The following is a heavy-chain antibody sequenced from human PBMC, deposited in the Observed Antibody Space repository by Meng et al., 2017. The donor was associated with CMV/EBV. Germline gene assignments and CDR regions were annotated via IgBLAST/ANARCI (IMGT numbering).Heavy chain of an antibody. D-gene: IGHD2-2*01. V-gene: IGHV3-48*04. Sequence: GGSLRLSCAASGFTFSSYSMNWVRQAPGKGLEWVSYISSSSSTIYYADSVKGRFTISRDNAKNSLYLQMNSLRAEDTAVYYCARDRYCSSTSCYEYYYYYGMDVWGQGTTVTVYS. CDR2: ISSSSSTI. CDR3: ARDRYCSSTSCYEYYYYYGMDV. CDR1: GFTFSSYS. J-gene: IGHJ6*02.